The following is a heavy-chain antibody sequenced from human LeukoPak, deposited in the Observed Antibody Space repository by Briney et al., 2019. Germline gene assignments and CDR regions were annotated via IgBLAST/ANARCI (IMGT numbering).Heavy chain of an antibody. CDR2: IKSKTDGGTV. J-gene: IGHJ4*02. Sequence: GGSLRLSCAASGFTFINAWMNWVRQAPGKGLEWVGRIKSKTDGGTVDYAAPVKGRFAISRDDSKNTLYLQMNSLKTEDTAIYYCTTWAYTRSSSNWGQGTLVTVSS. V-gene: IGHV3-15*01. D-gene: IGHD6-6*01. CDR3: TTWAYTRSSSN. CDR1: GFTFINAW.